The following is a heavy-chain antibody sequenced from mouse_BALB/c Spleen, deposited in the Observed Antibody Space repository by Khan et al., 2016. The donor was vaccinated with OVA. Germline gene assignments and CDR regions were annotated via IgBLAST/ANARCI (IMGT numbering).Heavy chain of an antibody. CDR3: AREGDDGGLAY. D-gene: IGHD2-3*01. CDR2: LSNRGTTT. J-gene: IGHJ3*01. CDR1: GFTFSDYY. Sequence: EVELVESGGGLVQPGGSLKLSCATSGFTFSDYYMYWVRQTPEKRLEWVAYLSNRGTTTYYPDTVRGRFTISRDNAKNTLYVQRSRLESEDTAMYYCAREGDDGGLAYWGQGTLVTVSA. V-gene: IGHV5-12*02.